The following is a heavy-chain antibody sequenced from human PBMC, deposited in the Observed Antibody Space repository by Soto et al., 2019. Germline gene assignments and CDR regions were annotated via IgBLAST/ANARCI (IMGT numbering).Heavy chain of an antibody. CDR1: GFTFSNAW. V-gene: IGHV3-15*01. CDR3: TTGLRNIPRLYYYGMDV. Sequence: PGGSLRLSCAASGFTFSNAWMSWVRQAPGKGLEWVGRIKSKTDGGTTDYAAPVKGRFTISRDDSKNTLYLQMNSLKTEDTAVYYCTTGLRNIPRLYYYGMDVWGQGTTVTVSS. CDR2: IKSKTDGGTT. J-gene: IGHJ6*02.